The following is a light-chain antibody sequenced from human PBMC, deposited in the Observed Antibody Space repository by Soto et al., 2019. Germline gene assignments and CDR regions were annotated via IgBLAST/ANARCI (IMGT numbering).Light chain of an antibody. J-gene: IGKJ1*01. V-gene: IGKV3D-20*02. CDR3: HQYSNTFRT. CDR1: QTVRNNY. Sequence: EIVMTQSPAILSVSPGERATLSCGASQTVRNNYLAWYQQKPGQAPRLLIYDASSRATGIPERFSGSGSGTEFTLTISNLQAEDSAVYHCHQYSNTFRTFGQGTKVDIK. CDR2: DAS.